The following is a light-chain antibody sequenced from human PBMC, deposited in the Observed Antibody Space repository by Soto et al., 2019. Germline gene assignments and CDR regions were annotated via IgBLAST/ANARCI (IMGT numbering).Light chain of an antibody. J-gene: IGLJ1*01. CDR1: STYAADYDY. CDR2: DVS. CDR3: STYTTITARV. V-gene: IGLV2-14*03. Sequence: QSVLTQPASVSGSLGQSITISCTGTSTYAADYDYVSWYQHHPGKAPKLMIYDVSSRPSGVSSRFSGSRSGNTASLTISGLQAKDEADYYCSTYTTITARVFGTGTKLTVL.